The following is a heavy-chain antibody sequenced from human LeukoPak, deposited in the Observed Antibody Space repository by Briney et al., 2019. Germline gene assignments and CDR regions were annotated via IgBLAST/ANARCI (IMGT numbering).Heavy chain of an antibody. V-gene: IGHV4-4*07. D-gene: IGHD3-10*01. CDR2: IHSSGNT. J-gene: IGHJ4*02. CDR3: ARDPGMERFGVVFDS. Sequence: SETLSLTCTVSGGSFSSYYWNWVRQPAGKGLEWIGRIHSSGNTNYNPSLKSRLTMSIDTSKSQFSLKLTSVTAADTAVYYCARDPGMERFGVVFDSWGQGTLVTVSS. CDR1: GGSFSSYY.